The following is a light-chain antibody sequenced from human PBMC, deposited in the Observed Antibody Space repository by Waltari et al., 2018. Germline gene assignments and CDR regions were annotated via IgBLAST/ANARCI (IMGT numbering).Light chain of an antibody. CDR2: AAS. V-gene: IGKV3-20*01. CDR3: QEDGSSPSWT. Sequence: EIVLTQSPGTLSLSPGEGATLSCRASQSVSSSNLAWFQQKPGQAPRLLIYAASSRATGIPDRFSGSGSGTDFTLTISRLEPEEFAVYYCQEDGSSPSWTFGQGTKVEIK. CDR1: QSVSSSN. J-gene: IGKJ1*01.